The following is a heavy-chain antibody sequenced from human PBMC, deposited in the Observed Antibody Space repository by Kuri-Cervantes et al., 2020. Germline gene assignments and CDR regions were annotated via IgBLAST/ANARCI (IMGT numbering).Heavy chain of an antibody. V-gene: IGHV1-2*02. CDR1: GYTFTNYY. CDR2: INPNSGGT. CDR3: ARDNDAGGDCNC. J-gene: IGHJ4*02. D-gene: IGHD1-1*01. Sequence: ASVKVSCKASGYTFTNYYMHWVRQAPGQGLEWMGWINPNSGGTNYAQKFQGRVTMTRDTSISTAYMELSRLRSDDTAVYYCARDNDAGGDCNCWGQGTLVTVSS.